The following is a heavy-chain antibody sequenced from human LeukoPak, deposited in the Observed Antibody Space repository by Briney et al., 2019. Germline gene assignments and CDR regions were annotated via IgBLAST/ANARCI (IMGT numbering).Heavy chain of an antibody. CDR1: GGSISSYY. CDR2: IYYSGST. Sequence: SETLSLTCTVSGGSISSYYWSWIRQPPGKGLEWIAYIYYSGSTNYNPSLKSRVTISVDTSKNQFSLKLTSVTAADTAVYYCGRSIYYSLDYWGQGTLVTVSS. V-gene: IGHV4-59*08. CDR3: GRSIYYSLDY. D-gene: IGHD4-11*01. J-gene: IGHJ4*02.